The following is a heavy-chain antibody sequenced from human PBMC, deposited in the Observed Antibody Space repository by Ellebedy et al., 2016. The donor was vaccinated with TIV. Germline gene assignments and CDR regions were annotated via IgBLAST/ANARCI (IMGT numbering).Heavy chain of an antibody. Sequence: PGGSLRLSCAASGFTFSRHAMNWVRQAPGKGLEWVSAINGSGDSTNYPASVKGRFTISSANSRNMLFLQMGSLRVGDTAVYYCAKEDSGGTGNPKALDYWGQGILVTVSS. V-gene: IGHV3-23*01. CDR1: GFTFSRHA. CDR2: INGSGDST. D-gene: IGHD6-19*01. CDR3: AKEDSGGTGNPKALDY. J-gene: IGHJ4*02.